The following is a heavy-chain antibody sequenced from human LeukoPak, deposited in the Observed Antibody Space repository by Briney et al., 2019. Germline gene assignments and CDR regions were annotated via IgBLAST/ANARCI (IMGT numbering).Heavy chain of an antibody. CDR1: GFTFSSYA. D-gene: IGHD2-2*02. J-gene: IGHJ4*02. CDR2: IPYDGSNK. Sequence: GGSLRLSCAASGFTFSSYAMHWVRQAPGKGLEWVAVIPYDGSNKYYADSVKGRFTISRDNSKNTLYLQMNSLRAEDTAVYYCAREDQDIVVVPAAIGVDYWGQGTLVTVSS. CDR3: AREDQDIVVVPAAIGVDY. V-gene: IGHV3-30*04.